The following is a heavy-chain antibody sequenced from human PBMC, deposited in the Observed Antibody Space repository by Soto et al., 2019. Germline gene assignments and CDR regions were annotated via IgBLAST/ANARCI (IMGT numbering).Heavy chain of an antibody. D-gene: IGHD6-6*01. J-gene: IGHJ6*02. V-gene: IGHV4-31*03. Sequence: SETLSLTCTVSGGSISSGGYYWTWIRQHPGKGLEWIGYNYYSGITYYNPSLKSRVTTSLDTSKNQFSLKLSSVTAADTAVYYCARGSSIADLYYGMDVWGQGTTVTVSS. CDR1: GGSISSGGYY. CDR3: ARGSSIADLYYGMDV. CDR2: NYYSGIT.